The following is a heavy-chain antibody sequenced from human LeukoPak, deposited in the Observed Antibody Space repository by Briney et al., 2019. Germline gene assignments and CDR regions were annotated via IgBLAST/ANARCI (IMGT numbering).Heavy chain of an antibody. J-gene: IGHJ4*02. CDR3: ARETVGALDY. CDR1: GFTFSSYE. CDR2: ISSSSSYI. D-gene: IGHD1-26*01. V-gene: IGHV3-21*01. Sequence: GSLRLSCAASGFTFSSYEMNWVRQAPGKGLEWVSSISSSSSYIYYADSVKGRFTISRDNAKNSLYLQMNSLRAEDTAVYYCARETVGALDYWGQGTLVTVSS.